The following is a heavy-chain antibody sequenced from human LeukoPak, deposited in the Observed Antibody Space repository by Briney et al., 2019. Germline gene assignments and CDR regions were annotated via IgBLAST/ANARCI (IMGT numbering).Heavy chain of an antibody. J-gene: IGHJ4*02. CDR2: IKQDGGET. D-gene: IGHD3-10*01. CDR1: GFTFSSYW. CDR3: ARVASGSSYRPFDC. V-gene: IGHV3-7*01. Sequence: GGSLRLSCAASGFTFSSYWMSWVRQAPGKGLEGVANIKQDGGETFYVDSVKDRFTISRDNAKNSLYLQMNSLRAEDTAVYYCARVASGSSYRPFDCWGQGTLVTVSS.